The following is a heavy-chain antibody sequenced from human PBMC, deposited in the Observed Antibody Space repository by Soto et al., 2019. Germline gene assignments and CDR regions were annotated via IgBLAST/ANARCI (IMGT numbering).Heavy chain of an antibody. Sequence: VQLLESGGGLVQPGGSLRLSCTASGFTFSSYAMSWVRQAPGKGLEWVSGISSSGVTTYYAASVEGRFTISRDNSKSTLYLQMSRLRAEDTATYYCAKAYAERVTTWVWGQGTLVTVSS. V-gene: IGHV3-23*01. J-gene: IGHJ4*02. CDR2: ISSSGVTT. CDR3: AKAYAERVTTWV. D-gene: IGHD4-17*01. CDR1: GFTFSSYA.